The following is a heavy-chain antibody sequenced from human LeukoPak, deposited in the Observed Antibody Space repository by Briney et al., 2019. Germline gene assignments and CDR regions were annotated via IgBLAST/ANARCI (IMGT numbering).Heavy chain of an antibody. J-gene: IGHJ6*03. CDR2: INTNTGNP. CDR3: ARGGIVPRQAPYYYMDV. CDR1: GYTFISYA. D-gene: IGHD2-8*01. V-gene: IGHV7-4-1*02. Sequence: ASVKVSCKASGYTFISYAMNWVRQAPGQGLEWMGWINTNTGNPTYAQGFTGRLVFSLDTSVNTAYLQISSLKAEDTAVYYCARGGIVPRQAPYYYMDVWGKGTTVTVSS.